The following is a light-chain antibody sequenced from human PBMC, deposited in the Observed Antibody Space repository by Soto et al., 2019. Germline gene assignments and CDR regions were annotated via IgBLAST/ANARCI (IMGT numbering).Light chain of an antibody. CDR3: QQSYSTSVT. Sequence: IQVTQSPSYLSSSVGDRVTITCRASQSISIWLAWYQQKQGKAPKLLIYAASSLQSGVPSRFSGSLYGTDFNLTISSLQPEDFATYYCQQSYSTSVTFGQGTKVDIK. CDR1: QSISIW. V-gene: IGKV1-39*01. J-gene: IGKJ1*01. CDR2: AAS.